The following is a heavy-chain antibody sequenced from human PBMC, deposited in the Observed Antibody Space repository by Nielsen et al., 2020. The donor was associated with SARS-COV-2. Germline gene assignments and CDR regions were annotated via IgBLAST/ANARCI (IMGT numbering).Heavy chain of an antibody. J-gene: IGHJ6*02. V-gene: IGHV3-33*08. CDR3: ARGDYYGSGSYSYYYGMDV. CDR1: GFTFSSYA. CDR2: IWYDGSNK. D-gene: IGHD3-10*01. Sequence: GGSLRLSCAASGFTFSSYAMHWVRQAPGQGLEWVAVIWYDGSNKYYADSVKGRFTISRDNSKNTLYLQMNSLRAEDTAVYYCARGDYYGSGSYSYYYGMDVWGQGTTVTVSS.